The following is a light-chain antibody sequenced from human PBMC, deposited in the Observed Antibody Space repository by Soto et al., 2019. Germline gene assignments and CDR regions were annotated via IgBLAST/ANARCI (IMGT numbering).Light chain of an antibody. Sequence: QSALTQPASMSGSPGQSITISCTGTSSDVGGYNYVSWYQQHPGKAPKLMIYDVSNRPSGVSNRFSGSKSGNTASLTISGLQAEDEADYYCSSYTSSRNYVFGTGTKLTVL. CDR1: SSDVGGYNY. V-gene: IGLV2-14*01. CDR3: SSYTSSRNYV. J-gene: IGLJ1*01. CDR2: DVS.